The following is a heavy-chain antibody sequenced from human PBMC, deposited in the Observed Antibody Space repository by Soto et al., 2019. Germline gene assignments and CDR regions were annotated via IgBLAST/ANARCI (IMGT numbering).Heavy chain of an antibody. CDR2: ISYDGSNK. V-gene: IGHV3-30-3*01. CDR1: GFTFSSYA. D-gene: IGHD5-12*01. CDR3: ARVGIEVATIWAFDY. J-gene: IGHJ4*02. Sequence: GGSLRLSCAASGFTFSSYAMHWVRQAPGKGLEWVAVISYDGSNKYYADSVKGRFTISRDNSKNTLYLQMNSLRAEDTAVYYCARVGIEVATIWAFDYWGQGTLVTVSS.